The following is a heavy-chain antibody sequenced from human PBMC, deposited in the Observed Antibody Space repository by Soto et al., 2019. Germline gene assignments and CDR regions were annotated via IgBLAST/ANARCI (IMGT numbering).Heavy chain of an antibody. CDR1: GFTFSSYA. D-gene: IGHD6-13*01. V-gene: IGHV3-23*01. CDR2: ISGSGGST. Sequence: GGSLRLSXAASGFTFSSYAMSWVRQAPGKGLEWVSAISGSGGSTYYADSVKGRFTISRDNSKNTLYLQMNSLRAEDTAVYYCAKGTGYSSSWSSYYYYYGMDVWGQGTTVTVSS. CDR3: AKGTGYSSSWSSYYYYYGMDV. J-gene: IGHJ6*02.